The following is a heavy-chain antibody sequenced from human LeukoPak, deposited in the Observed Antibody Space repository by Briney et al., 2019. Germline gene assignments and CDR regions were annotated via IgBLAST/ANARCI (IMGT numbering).Heavy chain of an antibody. CDR1: GFTYSSYA. D-gene: IGHD1-26*01. V-gene: IGHV3-23*01. J-gene: IGHJ4*02. Sequence: GGSLRLSCAASGFTYSSYAMSWVRQAPGKGLEWVSAISGSGGSTYYADYVKGRFTISRDNSKNTLYLQMNSLRAEDTAVYYCARSGSYYPLFDYWGQGTLVTVSS. CDR3: ARSGSYYPLFDY. CDR2: ISGSGGST.